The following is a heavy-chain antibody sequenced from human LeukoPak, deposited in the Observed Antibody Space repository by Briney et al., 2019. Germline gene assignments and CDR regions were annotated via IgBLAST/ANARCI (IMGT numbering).Heavy chain of an antibody. CDR1: GFTVSTNY. V-gene: IGHV3-66*01. J-gene: IGHJ4*02. D-gene: IGHD2-2*01. CDR2: IYST. CDR3: ARDGVVVSMEGFDY. Sequence: GGSLRLSCAASGFTVSTNYMSWVRQAPGKGLEWVSVIYSTYYADSVKGRFTISRDNSENTLYLQMNSLRAEDTAVYYCARDGVVVSMEGFDYWGQGTLVTVSS.